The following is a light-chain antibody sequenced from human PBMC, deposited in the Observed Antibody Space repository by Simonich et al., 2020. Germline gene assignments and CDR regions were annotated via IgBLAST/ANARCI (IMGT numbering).Light chain of an antibody. J-gene: IGLJ2*01. V-gene: IGLV3-10*01. CDR3: YSTDSSGNHRV. Sequence: SYELTQPPSVSVSPGQTARITCSGDALPKNYAYWYQQKSGQAPVLVIYEDSKRPSGLPERFSGSSSGTMATLTISGAQVEYEADYYCYSTDSSGNHRVFGGGTKLTVL. CDR2: EDS. CDR1: ALPKNY.